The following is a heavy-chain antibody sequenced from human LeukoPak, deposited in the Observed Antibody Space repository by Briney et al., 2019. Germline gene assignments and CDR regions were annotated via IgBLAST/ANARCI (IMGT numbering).Heavy chain of an antibody. CDR3: ARGGSTTGTTRWFDP. V-gene: IGHV4-30-2*01. CDR1: GGSISSGGYA. D-gene: IGHD1-1*01. J-gene: IGHJ5*02. Sequence: PSESLSLTWAVFGGSISSGGYAWSCIRQPPGKGLDWIGYIYHSASTYYKPSLKSRVTISVDRSKNQFSLKLRSVTAADTAVYYCARGGSTTGTTRWFDPWGQGTLVTVSS. CDR2: IYHSAST.